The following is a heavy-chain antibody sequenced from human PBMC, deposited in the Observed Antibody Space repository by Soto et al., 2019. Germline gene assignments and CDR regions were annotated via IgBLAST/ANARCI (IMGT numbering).Heavy chain of an antibody. CDR1: GGSVSDKTYY. CDR2: VYYSGTT. Sequence: LSLTCSVSGGSVSDKTYYWSWIRQPPGKRLEWIGYVYYSGTTNYNPSLKSRVTISVDLSKNQFSLRLSSVTTADTALYYCARTTAVPNSLRSRYFFDYWGQGTLVTV. CDR3: ARTTAVPNSLRSRYFFDY. V-gene: IGHV4-61*01. J-gene: IGHJ4*02. D-gene: IGHD4-17*01.